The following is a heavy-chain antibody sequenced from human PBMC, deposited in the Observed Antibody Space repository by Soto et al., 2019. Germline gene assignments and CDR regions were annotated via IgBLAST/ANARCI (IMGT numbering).Heavy chain of an antibody. D-gene: IGHD6-19*01. CDR1: GFTFSTYD. V-gene: IGHV3-48*01. CDR3: VRDPPGYSGGWYGGIFDY. CDR2: ISSRSSTI. J-gene: IGHJ4*02. Sequence: GGSLRLSCAASGFTFSTYDMNWVRQAPGKGLEWVSYISSRSSTIYYADPVKGRFTISRDNAKNSLYLQMNSLRAEDTAVFYCVRDPPGYSGGWYGGIFDYWGQGTLVTVSS.